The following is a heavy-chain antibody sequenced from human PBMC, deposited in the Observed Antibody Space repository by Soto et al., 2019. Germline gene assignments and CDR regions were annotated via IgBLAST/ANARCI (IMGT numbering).Heavy chain of an antibody. V-gene: IGHV2-26*01. J-gene: IGHJ4*02. Sequence: QVTLKESGPVLVKPTETLTLTCTVSGFSLSNARMGVSWIRQPPGKALEWLAHIFSNYEKSYSTSLKSRLPISKDTPQSQVAPTLTTMDPVDTATYYCARIATGKYGFGYWGQGTLVTVSS. CDR1: GFSLSNARMG. CDR3: ARIATGKYGFGY. CDR2: IFSNYEK. D-gene: IGHD3-10*01.